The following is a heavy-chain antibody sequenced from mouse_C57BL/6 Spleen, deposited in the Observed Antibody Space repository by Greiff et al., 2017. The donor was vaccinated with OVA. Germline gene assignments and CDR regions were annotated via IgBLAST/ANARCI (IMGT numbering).Heavy chain of an antibody. J-gene: IGHJ2*01. D-gene: IGHD2-2*01. CDR3: ARGFYGYDGYYFDY. CDR2: INYDGSST. Sequence: DVMLVESEGGLVQPGSSMKLSCTASGFTFSDYYMAWVRQVPEKGLEWVANINYDGSSTYYLDSLKSRFIISRDNAKNILYLQMSSLKSEDTATYYCARGFYGYDGYYFDYWGQGTTLTVSS. V-gene: IGHV5-16*01. CDR1: GFTFSDYY.